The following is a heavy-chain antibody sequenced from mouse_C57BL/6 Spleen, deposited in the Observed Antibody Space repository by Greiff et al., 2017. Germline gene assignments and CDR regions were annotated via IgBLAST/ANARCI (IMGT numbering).Heavy chain of an antibody. CDR3: ARHEESLNWAPYAMDY. CDR1: GYTFTEYT. Sequence: QVQLKESGAELVKPGASVKLSCKASGYTFTEYTIHWVKQRSGQGLEWIGWFYPGSGSIKYNEKFKDKATLTADKSSSTVYMELSRLTSEDSAVYFCARHEESLNWAPYAMDYWGQGTSVTVSS. D-gene: IGHD4-1*02. V-gene: IGHV1-62-2*01. J-gene: IGHJ4*01. CDR2: FYPGSGSI.